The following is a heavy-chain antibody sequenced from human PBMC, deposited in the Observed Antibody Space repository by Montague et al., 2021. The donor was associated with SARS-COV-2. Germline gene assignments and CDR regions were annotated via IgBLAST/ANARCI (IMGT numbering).Heavy chain of an antibody. CDR2: VHYSGKT. CDR3: ARHHISTMYGYSWFDP. CDR1: GVSVKNYY. D-gene: IGHD1-14*01. Sequence: SETLSLTCTVSGVSVKNYYWSWIRQPQEKGLEWIGYVHYSGKTKSNPSLQNPISISLDASKNQFYLSLTSVTSADAAVYYCARHHISTMYGYSWFDPWGRGTLVTVSS. J-gene: IGHJ5*02. V-gene: IGHV4-59*02.